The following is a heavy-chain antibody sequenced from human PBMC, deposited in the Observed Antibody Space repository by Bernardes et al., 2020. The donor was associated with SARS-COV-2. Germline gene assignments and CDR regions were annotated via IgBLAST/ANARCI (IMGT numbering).Heavy chain of an antibody. Sequence: GGSLRLSCAASGFTVSSNYMSWVRQAPGKGLEWVSIIFRDGTTHYADSVKGQFSISRDNSKNTLYLQMNSLRPEDTAMYYCARILGICTTSTCFDAFDLWGQGTMVTVSS. D-gene: IGHD2-2*01. CDR3: ARILGICTTSTCFDAFDL. J-gene: IGHJ3*01. V-gene: IGHV3-66*02. CDR2: IFRDGTT. CDR1: GFTVSSNY.